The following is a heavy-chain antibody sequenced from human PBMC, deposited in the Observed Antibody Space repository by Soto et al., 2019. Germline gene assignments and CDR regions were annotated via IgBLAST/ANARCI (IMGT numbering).Heavy chain of an antibody. CDR2: INHSGST. V-gene: IGHV4-34*01. D-gene: IGHD3-3*01. CDR1: GGSFSGYY. J-gene: IGHJ6*02. CDR3: ARGKGFWSGYRYLDV. Sequence: PSETLSLTCAVYGGSFSGYYWSWIRQPPGKGLEWIGEINHSGSTNYNPSLKSRVTISVDTSKNQFSPKLSSVTAADTAVYYCARGKGFWSGYRYLDVWGQGTTVTVSS.